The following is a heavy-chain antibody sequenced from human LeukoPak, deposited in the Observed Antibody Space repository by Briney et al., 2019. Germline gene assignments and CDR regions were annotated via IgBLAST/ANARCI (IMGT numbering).Heavy chain of an antibody. Sequence: GGSLRLSCAASGFTFDDYAMHWVRQAPGKGLEWVSGISWNSGSIAYADSVKGRFTISRDNAKNSLYLQMNSLRAEDTALYYCAKGGPIVGATSYYFDYWGQGTLVTVSS. CDR1: GFTFDDYA. CDR2: ISWNSGSI. J-gene: IGHJ4*02. CDR3: AKGGPIVGATSYYFDY. D-gene: IGHD1-26*01. V-gene: IGHV3-9*01.